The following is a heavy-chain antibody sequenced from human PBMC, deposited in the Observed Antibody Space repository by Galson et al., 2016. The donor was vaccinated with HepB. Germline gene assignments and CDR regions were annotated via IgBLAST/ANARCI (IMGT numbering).Heavy chain of an antibody. Sequence: SLRLSCAASGFTFSDYYMSWIRQAPGKGLEWVSYISSSSSTVYYADSVKGRFTISRDNAKNSLYLQMNSLRAEDTAVYYCARDLHGGSGWADYWGQGTLVTVSS. CDR2: ISSSSSTV. CDR1: GFTFSDYY. CDR3: ARDLHGGSGWADY. J-gene: IGHJ4*02. D-gene: IGHD6-19*01. V-gene: IGHV3-11*01.